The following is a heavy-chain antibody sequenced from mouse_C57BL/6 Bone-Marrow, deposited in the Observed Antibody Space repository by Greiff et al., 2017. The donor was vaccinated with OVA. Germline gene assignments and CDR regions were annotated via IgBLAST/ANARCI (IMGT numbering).Heavy chain of an antibody. J-gene: IGHJ3*01. CDR1: GYAFSSSW. CDR3: ARLGLDSNYGTSWFAY. Sequence: QVQLQQSGPELVKPGASVKISCKASGYAFSSSWMNWVKQRPGKGLEWIGRIYPGGGDTNYNGKFKGKATLTADKSSSTAYMQLSSLTSEDSAVYFCARLGLDSNYGTSWFAYWGQGTLVTVSA. D-gene: IGHD2-5*01. CDR2: IYPGGGDT. V-gene: IGHV1-82*01.